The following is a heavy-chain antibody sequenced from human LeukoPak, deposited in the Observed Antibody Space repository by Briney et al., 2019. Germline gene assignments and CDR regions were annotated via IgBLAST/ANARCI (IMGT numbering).Heavy chain of an antibody. Sequence: ASVKVSCKASGYTFTGYYMHWVRQAPGQGLEWMGWINPNSGGTNYAQKFQGRVTMTRDTSISTAYMELSRLRSDDTAVYYCARDGLPYCGVDCYRTGGAFDIWGQGTMVTVSS. CDR2: INPNSGGT. CDR1: GYTFTGYY. D-gene: IGHD2-21*01. CDR3: ARDGLPYCGVDCYRTGGAFDI. V-gene: IGHV1-2*02. J-gene: IGHJ3*02.